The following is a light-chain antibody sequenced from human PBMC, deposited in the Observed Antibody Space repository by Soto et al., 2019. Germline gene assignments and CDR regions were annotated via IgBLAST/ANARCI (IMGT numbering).Light chain of an antibody. Sequence: DFQMTQPPPPLFASAGDRATIPFRASQSISSYLAWYQQKPGKAPRLLIYEASSLESGVPSRFSGSGSGTEFTLTISSLQPDDFATYYCQQYYSFPWTFGQGTKVDIK. CDR1: QSISSY. CDR3: QQYYSFPWT. CDR2: EAS. J-gene: IGKJ1*01. V-gene: IGKV1-5*03.